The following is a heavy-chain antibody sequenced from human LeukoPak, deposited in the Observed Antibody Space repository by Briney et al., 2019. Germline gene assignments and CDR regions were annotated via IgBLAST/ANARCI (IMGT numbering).Heavy chain of an antibody. V-gene: IGHV3-64*01. CDR2: ISSNGGAT. D-gene: IGHD6-13*01. Sequence: GGSLRLSCAASGFTFSSYALHWVRQAPGKGLEYVSAISSNGGATYYANSVKGRFTISRDNSKNTLYLQMGSLRAEDMAVYYCAREGATAAVDYWGQGTLVTVAS. J-gene: IGHJ4*02. CDR1: GFTFSSYA. CDR3: AREGATAAVDY.